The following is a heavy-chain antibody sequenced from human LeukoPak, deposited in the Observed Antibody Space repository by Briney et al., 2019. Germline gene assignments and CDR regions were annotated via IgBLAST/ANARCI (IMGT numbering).Heavy chain of an antibody. CDR3: ARGVRSYSEREHNWFDP. V-gene: IGHV4-34*01. CDR1: GGSFSGYY. D-gene: IGHD1-1*01. CDR2: INHSGST. J-gene: IGHJ5*02. Sequence: SETLSLTCAIYGGSFSGYYWSWIRQPPGKGLEWIGEINHSGSTNYNPPLKSRVTISVDTSKNQFSLKLSSVTAADTAVYYCARGVRSYSEREHNWFDPWGQGTLVTVSS.